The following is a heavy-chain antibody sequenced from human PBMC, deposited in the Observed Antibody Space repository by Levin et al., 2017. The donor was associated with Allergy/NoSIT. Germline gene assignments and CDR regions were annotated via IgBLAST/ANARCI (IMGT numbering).Heavy chain of an antibody. CDR1: GVTFSSYS. CDR2: ISSSSSSI. CDR3: ARMKRNILQGFGI. Sequence: GGSLRLSCVASGVTFSSYSMNWVRRAPGKGLEWISYISSSSSSIDYAYSVTGRFTISRDNAKNSLFLHMNSLRDEATAVYLRARMKRNILQGFGIWRQGTMVTVSS. V-gene: IGHV3-48*02. J-gene: IGHJ3*02. D-gene: IGHD2/OR15-2a*01.